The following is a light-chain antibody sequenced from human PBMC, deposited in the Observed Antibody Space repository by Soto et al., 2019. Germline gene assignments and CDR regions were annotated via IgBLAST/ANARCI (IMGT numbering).Light chain of an antibody. V-gene: IGLV4-69*01. J-gene: IGLJ2*01. CDR3: QTWGTGIVV. CDR2: LNSDGSH. Sequence: QPVLTQSPSASASLGASVKLTCTLSSGHSSYTIAWHQQQPEKGPRFLMNLNSDGSHNKGDGIPDRFSGSSSGAERYLTISSLQSEDEADYYCQTWGTGIVVFGGGTKLTV. CDR1: SGHSSYT.